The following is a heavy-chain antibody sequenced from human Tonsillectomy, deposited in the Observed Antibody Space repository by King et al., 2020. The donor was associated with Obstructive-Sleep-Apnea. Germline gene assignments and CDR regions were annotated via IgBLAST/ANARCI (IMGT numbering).Heavy chain of an antibody. Sequence: LQLQESGPGLVKPSETLSLNCSVSGGSISSSSYYWGWIRQPPGKGLEWIGTIYYSGSTYYNPSLMSRVTISVDTSKNQFSLKLSSVTAADTAVYYCARVGLTIFGVVYGLDVWGQGTTVTVSS. J-gene: IGHJ6*02. CDR3: ARVGLTIFGVVYGLDV. D-gene: IGHD3-3*01. CDR1: GGSISSSSYY. CDR2: IYYSGST. V-gene: IGHV4-39*07.